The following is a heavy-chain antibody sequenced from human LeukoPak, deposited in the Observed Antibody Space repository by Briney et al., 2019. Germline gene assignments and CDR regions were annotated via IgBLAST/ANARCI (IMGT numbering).Heavy chain of an antibody. CDR3: ARGVEYCSSTSCYPYFDY. CDR2: IYTSGST. Sequence: SETLSLTCTVSGGSISSYYWSWIRQPPGKGLEWIGRIYTSGSTNYNPSLKSQVTMSVDTSKNQFSLRLSSVTAADTAVYYCARGVEYCSSTSCYPYFDYWGQGTLVTVSS. J-gene: IGHJ4*02. V-gene: IGHV4-4*07. D-gene: IGHD2-2*01. CDR1: GGSISSYY.